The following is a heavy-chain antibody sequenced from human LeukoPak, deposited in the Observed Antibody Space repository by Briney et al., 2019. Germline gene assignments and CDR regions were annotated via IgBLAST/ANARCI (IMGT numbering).Heavy chain of an antibody. D-gene: IGHD6-13*01. Sequence: SETLSLTCAVYGGSFSGYYWSWIRQPPGKGLEWIGEINHSGSTNYNPSLKSRVTISVDTSKNQFSLKLSSVTAADTAVYYCARAGGIAAAVDFDYWGQGTLVTVSS. CDR3: ARAGGIAAAVDFDY. CDR2: INHSGST. V-gene: IGHV4-34*01. J-gene: IGHJ4*02. CDR1: GGSFSGYY.